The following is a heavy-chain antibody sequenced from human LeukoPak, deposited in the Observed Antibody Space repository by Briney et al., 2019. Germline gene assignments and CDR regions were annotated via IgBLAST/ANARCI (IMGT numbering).Heavy chain of an antibody. CDR2: INPNSGGT. V-gene: IGHV1-2*02. D-gene: IGHD1-20*01. Sequence: ASVKVSCKAYGYTFTAHYIHWVRQAPGQGLEWMGWINPNSGGTNYAQKFQGRVTMTRDTSISTAYMELSRLRSDDTAVYYCARAKYNWNDVGYFDYWGQGTLVTVSS. CDR3: ARAKYNWNDVGYFDY. CDR1: GYTFTAHY. J-gene: IGHJ4*02.